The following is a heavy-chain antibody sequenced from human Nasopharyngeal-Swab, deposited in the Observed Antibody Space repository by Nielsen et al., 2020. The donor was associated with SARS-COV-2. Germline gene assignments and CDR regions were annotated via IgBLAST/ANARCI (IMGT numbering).Heavy chain of an antibody. Sequence: WIRQPPGKGLEWVSGIKSINDRTNYADSVKGRFTVSRDTTENMLFLQMNSLRAEDTALYYCAKHAGQTQHPGLHYWGQGTLVTVSS. V-gene: IGHV3-23*01. J-gene: IGHJ4*02. CDR3: AKHAGQTQHPGLHY. CDR2: IKSINDRT. D-gene: IGHD3-10*01.